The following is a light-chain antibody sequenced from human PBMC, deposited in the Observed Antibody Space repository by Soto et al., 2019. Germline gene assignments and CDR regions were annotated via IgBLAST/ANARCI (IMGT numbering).Light chain of an antibody. Sequence: IQMTQSPSTLSASVGDRVTITCRASQSISSWLAWYQQKPGKAPKLLIYDASSLESGVPSRFSGSGSGTDFTLTITSLQPDDFATYYCQQYNVYSPWTFGQGTKVDIK. J-gene: IGKJ1*01. CDR2: DAS. CDR1: QSISSW. CDR3: QQYNVYSPWT. V-gene: IGKV1-5*01.